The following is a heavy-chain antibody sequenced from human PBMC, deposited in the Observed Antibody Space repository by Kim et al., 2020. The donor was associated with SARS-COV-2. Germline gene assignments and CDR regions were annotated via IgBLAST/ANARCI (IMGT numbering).Heavy chain of an antibody. CDR3: ARVGRRFIIISSTTYNGMED. CDR2: TTAGGSEK. CDR1: GFTFSSYW. V-gene: IGHV3-7*01. Sequence: GGSLRLSCAASGFTFSSYWMTWVRQAPGKGLEWVANTTAGGSEKYYVDSVKGRFTISRDNAKNSLYLQMNSLRADDTSVYYCARVGRRFIIISSTTYNGMEDWGQGTTSTVSS. J-gene: IGHJ6*02. D-gene: IGHD3-10*01.